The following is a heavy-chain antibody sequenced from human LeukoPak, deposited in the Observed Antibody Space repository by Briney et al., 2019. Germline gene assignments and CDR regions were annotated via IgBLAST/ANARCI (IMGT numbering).Heavy chain of an antibody. V-gene: IGHV4-59*12. CDR1: GGSISSYY. Sequence: SETLSLTCTVSGGSISSYYWSWIRQPPGKGLEWIGYIYYSGSTNYNPSLKSRVTISVDTSKNQFSLKLSSVTAADTAVYYCARAFDPLLLTFDYWGQGTLVTVSS. CDR3: ARAFDPLLLTFDY. J-gene: IGHJ4*02. D-gene: IGHD2-21*02. CDR2: IYYSGST.